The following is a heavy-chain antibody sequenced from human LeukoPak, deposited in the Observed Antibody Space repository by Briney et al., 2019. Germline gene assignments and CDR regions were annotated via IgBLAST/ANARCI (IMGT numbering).Heavy chain of an antibody. CDR2: IYSGGST. Sequence: PGGSLRLSCAASGFTFSSYEMNWVRQAPGKGLEWVSVIYSGGSTYYADSVKGRFTISRDNSKNTLYLQMNSLRAEDTAVYYCARDSSNYYFDYWGQGTLVTVSP. CDR3: ARDSSNYYFDY. J-gene: IGHJ4*02. D-gene: IGHD4-11*01. CDR1: GFTFSSYE. V-gene: IGHV3-66*01.